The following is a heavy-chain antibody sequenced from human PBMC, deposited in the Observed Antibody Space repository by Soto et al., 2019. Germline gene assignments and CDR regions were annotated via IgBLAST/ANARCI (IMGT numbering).Heavy chain of an antibody. V-gene: IGHV4-34*01. CDR1: GGSFIDYY. CDR3: ARYGRGDQILWKCDP. D-gene: IGHD2-21*01. J-gene: IGHJ5*02. CDR2: INHSGST. Sequence: SETLSLSCDVYGGSFIDYYWSWIRQPPGKGLEWIGEINHSGSTIYNPSLKSRVTISIDTSKNQFSLNLRSVTAADTAVYYWARYGRGDQILWKCDPWGQGTLVTVS.